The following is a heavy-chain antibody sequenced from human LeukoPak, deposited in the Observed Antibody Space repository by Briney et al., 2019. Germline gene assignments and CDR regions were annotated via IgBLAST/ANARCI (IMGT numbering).Heavy chain of an antibody. V-gene: IGHV3-48*03. CDR3: ARVSSWYSV. CDR1: GFTFSSYE. J-gene: IGHJ4*02. D-gene: IGHD6-13*01. Sequence: GGSLRLSCAASGFTFSSYEMNWVRQAPGKGLEWVSYISSSSSTIYYADSVKGRFTISRDDAKNSLYLQMNSLRAEDTAVYYCARVSSWYSVWGQGTLVTVSS. CDR2: ISSSSSTI.